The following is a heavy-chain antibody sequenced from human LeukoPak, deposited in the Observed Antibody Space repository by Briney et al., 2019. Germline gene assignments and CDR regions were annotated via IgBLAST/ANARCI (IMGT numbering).Heavy chain of an antibody. CDR1: GYTFTSYY. Sequence: GASVKVSCKASGYTFTSYYMHWVRQAPGQGLEWMGIINPSGGSTSCAQKFQGRVTMTRDTSTSTVYMELSSLRSEDTAVYYCARLHTAMNTFDYWGQGTLVTVSS. V-gene: IGHV1-46*01. D-gene: IGHD5-18*01. J-gene: IGHJ4*02. CDR3: ARLHTAMNTFDY. CDR2: INPSGGST.